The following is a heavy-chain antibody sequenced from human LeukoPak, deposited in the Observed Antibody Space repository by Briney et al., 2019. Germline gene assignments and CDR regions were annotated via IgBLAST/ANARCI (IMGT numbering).Heavy chain of an antibody. CDR2: INSDGSST. V-gene: IGHV3-74*01. Sequence: GGSLRLSCAASGFTFSSYWMHWVRQAPGKGLVWVSRINSDGSSTTYADSVKGRFTISRDNAKNTLYLQMNSLRAEDTAVYYCASFVCRSPSCEYFDYGGQGTLVTVSS. CDR1: GFTFSSYW. CDR3: ASFVCRSPSCEYFDY. D-gene: IGHD2-2*01. J-gene: IGHJ4*02.